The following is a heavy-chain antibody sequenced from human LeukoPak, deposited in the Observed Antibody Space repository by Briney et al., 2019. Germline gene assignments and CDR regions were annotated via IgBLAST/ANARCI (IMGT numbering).Heavy chain of an antibody. J-gene: IGHJ4*02. V-gene: IGHV3-9*01. Sequence: GGSLRLSCAASGFTFDDYAMHWVRQAPGKGLEWVSGISWNSGSIGYADSVKGRFTISRDNAKNSLYLQMNSLRAEDTALYYCAKDPSGSYFYHYFDYWGQGTLVTVSS. CDR2: ISWNSGSI. D-gene: IGHD1-26*01. CDR1: GFTFDDYA. CDR3: AKDPSGSYFYHYFDY.